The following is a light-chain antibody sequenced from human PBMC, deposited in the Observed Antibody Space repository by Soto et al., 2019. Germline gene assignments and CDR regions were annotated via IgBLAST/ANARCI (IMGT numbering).Light chain of an antibody. J-gene: IGKJ2*02. CDR1: QSVSSSY. CDR3: QQYDNWPPCT. Sequence: EIVLTQSPGTLSLSPGERATLSCRASQSVSSSYLAWYQQKPGQAPRLLIYDTSTRATGVPARFSGSGSGKEFSLTISSLQSEDFAVYYCQQYDNWPPCTFGQGTKLEVK. V-gene: IGKV3-15*01. CDR2: DTS.